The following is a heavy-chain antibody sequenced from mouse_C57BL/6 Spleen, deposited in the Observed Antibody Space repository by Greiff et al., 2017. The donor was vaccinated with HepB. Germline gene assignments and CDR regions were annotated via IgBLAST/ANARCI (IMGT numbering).Heavy chain of an antibody. J-gene: IGHJ2*01. Sequence: QVHVKQPGTELVKPGASVKLSCKASGYTFTSYWMHWVKQRPGQGLEWIGNINPSNGGTNYNEKFKSKATLTVDKSSSTAYMQLSSLTSEDSAVYYCAREKGYDGNYDYWGQGTTLTVSS. V-gene: IGHV1-53*01. CDR3: AREKGYDGNYDY. CDR2: INPSNGGT. D-gene: IGHD2-3*01. CDR1: GYTFTSYW.